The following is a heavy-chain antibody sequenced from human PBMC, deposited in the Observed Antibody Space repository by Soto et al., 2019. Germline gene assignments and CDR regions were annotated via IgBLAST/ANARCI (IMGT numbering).Heavy chain of an antibody. CDR1: GYTFTNYY. CDR3: AREPNESYYFDY. Sequence: QVHLVQSGAEVKKPGASVKVSCKASGYTFTNYYIHWVRQAPGQGLEWLGIIRPSGGRTEYAQRVPGRATMTRDTSTSTVYMELTSLTSEDTAVYYCAREPNESYYFDYWGQGTLVTVSS. CDR2: IRPSGGRT. D-gene: IGHD5-18*01. V-gene: IGHV1-46*01. J-gene: IGHJ4*02.